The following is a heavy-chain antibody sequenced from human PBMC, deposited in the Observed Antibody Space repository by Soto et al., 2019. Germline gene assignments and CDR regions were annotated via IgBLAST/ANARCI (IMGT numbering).Heavy chain of an antibody. V-gene: IGHV4-31*03. CDR1: GGSISSGTSF. CDR2: IYYTGST. Sequence: QVQLQESGPGLVKPSQTLSLSCTVSGGSISSGTSFWAWIRQHPGKGLGRIGSIYYTGSTYYNPALRSRLTISIGTSKKQFSLRLSSVTAADTAVYYCARASYYGSSAYPFDYWGQGTLVTVSS. D-gene: IGHD3-22*01. CDR3: ARASYYGSSAYPFDY. J-gene: IGHJ4*02.